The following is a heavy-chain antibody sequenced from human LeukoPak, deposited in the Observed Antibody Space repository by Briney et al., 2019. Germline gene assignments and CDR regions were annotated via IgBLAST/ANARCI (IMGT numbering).Heavy chain of an antibody. CDR2: IRYDGSNK. CDR3: AKDLGEESSFDY. J-gene: IGHJ4*02. D-gene: IGHD3-16*01. Sequence: TGGSLRLSCAASGFTFSSYGMHWVRQAPGKGLEWVAFIRYDGSNKYYADSVKGRFTISRDNSKNTLYLQMNSLRAEDTAVYYCAKDLGEESSFDYWGQGTLVTVSS. V-gene: IGHV3-30*02. CDR1: GFTFSSYG.